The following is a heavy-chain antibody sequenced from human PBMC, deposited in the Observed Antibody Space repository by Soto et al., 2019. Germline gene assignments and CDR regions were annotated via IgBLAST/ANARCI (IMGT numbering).Heavy chain of an antibody. Sequence: SETLSLTCTVSGGSISSYYWSWIRQPPGKGLEWIGYIYYSGSTNYNPSLKSRVTISVDTSKNQFSLKLSSVTAADTAVYYCARTWGQQLHFDYWGQGTLVTVSS. CDR3: ARTWGQQLHFDY. D-gene: IGHD6-13*01. V-gene: IGHV4-59*01. J-gene: IGHJ4*02. CDR1: GGSISSYY. CDR2: IYYSGST.